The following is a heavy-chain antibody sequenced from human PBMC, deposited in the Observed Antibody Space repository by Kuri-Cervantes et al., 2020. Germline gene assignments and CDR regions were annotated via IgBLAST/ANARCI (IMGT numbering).Heavy chain of an antibody. J-gene: IGHJ4*02. CDR1: GFTFSSYA. CDR2: ISGTGGTT. V-gene: IGHV3-23*01. D-gene: IGHD1-26*01. CDR3: ARDGRSGSYPRGFFDC. Sequence: GESLKISCAASGFTFSSYAMSWVRQAPGKGLEWVSAISGTGGTTYYADSVKGRFTISRDNSKYTLYLRMNSLRAEDTAVYYCARDGRSGSYPRGFFDCWGQGTLVTVSS.